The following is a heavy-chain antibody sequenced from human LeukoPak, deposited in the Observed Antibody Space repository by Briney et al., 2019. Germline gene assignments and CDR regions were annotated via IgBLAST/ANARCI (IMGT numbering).Heavy chain of an antibody. CDR3: ASARGVVVGARYFDY. D-gene: IGHD2-15*01. CDR2: MSPNSGNT. CDR1: GYTFTSYD. V-gene: IGHV1-8*01. J-gene: IGHJ4*02. Sequence: GASVKVSCKASGYTFTSYDINWVRQATGQGLEWMAWMSPNSGNTGYAQKFQGRVTMARNTSISTAYMELSSLRSEDTAVYYCASARGVVVGARYFDYWGQGTLVTVSS.